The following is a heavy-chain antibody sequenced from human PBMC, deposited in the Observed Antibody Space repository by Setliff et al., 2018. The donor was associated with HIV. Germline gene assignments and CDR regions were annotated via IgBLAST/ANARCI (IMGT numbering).Heavy chain of an antibody. V-gene: IGHV1-69*05. CDR2: IIPILGTA. Sequence: GASVKVSCKASGGSFTRYTVSWVRQAPGQGLEWMGGIIPILGTANYAQRFQNRLTITTDESTTTAYMELGSLKFDDTAVYYCARVVPTYRSGWQTSMFDSWGQGTLVTVSS. CDR1: GGSFTRYT. J-gene: IGHJ4*02. CDR3: ARVVPTYRSGWQTSMFDS. D-gene: IGHD6-19*01.